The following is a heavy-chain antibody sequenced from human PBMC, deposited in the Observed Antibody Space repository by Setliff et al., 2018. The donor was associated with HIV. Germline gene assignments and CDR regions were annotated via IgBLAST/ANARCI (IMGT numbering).Heavy chain of an antibody. Sequence: LRLSCAAAGFPFSAYNIHWVRQAPGKGLEWVAHINRDGDQKNYVDSVKGRFIISRDNAKNSVYLHMNSLRVEDTAVYYCARDDYLDGRWGQGTMVTVSS. CDR1: GFPFSAYN. CDR3: ARDDYLDGR. CDR2: INRDGDQK. D-gene: IGHD4-17*01. J-gene: IGHJ4*02. V-gene: IGHV3-7*03.